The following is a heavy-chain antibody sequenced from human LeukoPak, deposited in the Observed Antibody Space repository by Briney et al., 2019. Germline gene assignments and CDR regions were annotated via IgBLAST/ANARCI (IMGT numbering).Heavy chain of an antibody. J-gene: IGHJ4*02. Sequence: GGSLRLSCVASGFTFSSYGVHWVRQAPGKGLEWVVVISYDGSNKYYADSVKGRFTISRDNSKNTLYLQMNSLRAEDTAVYYCAKDYSGYYSYFDYWGQGTLVTVSS. CDR1: GFTFSSYG. D-gene: IGHD3-22*01. CDR2: ISYDGSNK. CDR3: AKDYSGYYSYFDY. V-gene: IGHV3-30*18.